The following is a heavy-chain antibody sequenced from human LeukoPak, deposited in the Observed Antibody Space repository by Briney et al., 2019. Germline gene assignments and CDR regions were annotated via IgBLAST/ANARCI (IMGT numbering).Heavy chain of an antibody. CDR2: IHYSGST. D-gene: IGHD5-12*01. CDR1: GGSISSYH. Sequence: ASETLSLTCTVSGGSISSYHWSWIRQPPGKGLEWIGHIHYSGSTNYNPSPKSRVTISVDTSKNQFSLKLSSVTAADTAVYYCARQTWLLDYWGQGTLVTVSS. CDR3: ARQTWLLDY. J-gene: IGHJ4*02. V-gene: IGHV4-59*08.